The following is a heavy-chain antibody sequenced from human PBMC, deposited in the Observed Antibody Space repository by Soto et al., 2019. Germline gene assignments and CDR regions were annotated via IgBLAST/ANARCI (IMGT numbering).Heavy chain of an antibody. V-gene: IGHV4-59*01. CDR3: ARSGCSSTSCPIFVRVGWFGP. CDR2: IYYSGST. CDR1: GGSISSYY. J-gene: IGHJ5*02. D-gene: IGHD2-2*01. Sequence: QVQLQESGPGLVKPSETLSLTCTVSGGSISSYYWSWIRQPPGKGLEWIGYIYYSGSTNYNTSLKSRVAISVDTSKSQFSLKLSSVTAADTAVYYCARSGCSSTSCPIFVRVGWFGPWGQGTLVTVSS.